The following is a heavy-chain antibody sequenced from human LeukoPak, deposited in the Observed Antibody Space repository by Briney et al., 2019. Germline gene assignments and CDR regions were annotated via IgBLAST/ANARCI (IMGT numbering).Heavy chain of an antibody. V-gene: IGHV3-NL1*01. Sequence: GGSLRLSCAASGFTFSSYGLHWVRQAPGKGLEWVSFIYSDNTHYSDSVKGRFTISRDNSKNTLYLQMNSLRAEDTAVYYCARRAGAYSHPYDYWGQGTLVTVSS. J-gene: IGHJ4*02. CDR2: IYSDNT. D-gene: IGHD4/OR15-4a*01. CDR3: ARRAGAYSHPYDY. CDR1: GFTFSSYG.